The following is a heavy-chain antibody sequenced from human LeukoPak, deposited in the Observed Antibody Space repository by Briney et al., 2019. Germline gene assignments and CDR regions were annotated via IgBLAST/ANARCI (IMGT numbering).Heavy chain of an antibody. J-gene: IGHJ4*02. V-gene: IGHV3-23*01. D-gene: IGHD3-22*01. CDR2: IDSSGGST. Sequence: GGSLRLSYAASGFTFSSYAMSWVRQAPGKGLEWVSSIDSSGGSTFYPDSVRGRFTISRDNSKNTLYLQMNSLRAEDTAVYYCAKYYDNSGPSYDYWGQGTLVTVSS. CDR1: GFTFSSYA. CDR3: AKYYDNSGPSYDY.